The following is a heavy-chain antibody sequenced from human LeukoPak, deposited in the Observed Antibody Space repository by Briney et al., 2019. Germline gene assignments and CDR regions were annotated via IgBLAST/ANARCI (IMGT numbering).Heavy chain of an antibody. D-gene: IGHD6-13*01. J-gene: IGHJ4*02. CDR3: ARSPPGIAARGDY. CDR2: INPSGGST. CDR1: GYTFTGYY. Sequence: EASVKVSCKASGYTFTGYYMHWVRQAPGQGLEWMGIINPSGGSTSYAQKFQGRVTMTRDMSTSTVYMELSSLRSEDTAVYYCARSPPGIAARGDYWGQGTLVTVSS. V-gene: IGHV1-46*01.